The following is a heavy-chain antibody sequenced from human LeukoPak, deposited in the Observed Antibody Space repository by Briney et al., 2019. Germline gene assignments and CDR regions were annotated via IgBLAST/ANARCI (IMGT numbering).Heavy chain of an antibody. D-gene: IGHD6-6*01. Sequence: SETLSLTCAVYGGSFSGYYWSWIRQPPGKELEWIGEINHSGSINYNPSLKSRVTISVDTSKNQFSLKLSSVTAADTAVYYCARDRIAARRFDYWGQGTLVTVSS. J-gene: IGHJ4*02. CDR3: ARDRIAARRFDY. CDR2: INHSGSI. V-gene: IGHV4-34*01. CDR1: GGSFSGYY.